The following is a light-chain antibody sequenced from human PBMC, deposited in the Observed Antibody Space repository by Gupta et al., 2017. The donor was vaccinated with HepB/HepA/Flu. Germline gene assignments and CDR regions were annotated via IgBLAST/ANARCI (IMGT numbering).Light chain of an antibody. CDR2: DAS. CDR3: QQCSS. Sequence: EIVLTQYPATLSVSPGDSATLSCGASQSVRGRLAWYQQRPGKAPRLLIYDASIRATGIPASFSGSGSGTDFTLTISSLEPEDFAVYFCQQCSSFGPGTKVDIK. CDR1: QSVRGR. J-gene: IGKJ3*01. V-gene: IGKV3-11*01.